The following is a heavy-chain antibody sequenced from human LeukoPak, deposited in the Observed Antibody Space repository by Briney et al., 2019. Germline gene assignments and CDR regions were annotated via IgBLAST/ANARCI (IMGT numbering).Heavy chain of an antibody. CDR2: ISGSSEST. D-gene: IGHD6-19*01. CDR1: GFTYSSLP. CDR3: GKATYYRSGQGYYFDY. V-gene: IGHV3-23*01. J-gene: IGHJ4*02. Sequence: GGSVSLLCAASGFTYSSLPVLGAPHAPGRALVGVSDISGSSESTYYADSVRSRFTISRDNSKNTLYLQMNSLSAEDAAVYYCGKATYYRSGQGYYFDYWGQGTLVTVSS.